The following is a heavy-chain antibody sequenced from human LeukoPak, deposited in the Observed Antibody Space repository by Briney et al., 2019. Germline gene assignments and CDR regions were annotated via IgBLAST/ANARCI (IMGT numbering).Heavy chain of an antibody. CDR3: AKKRRGNTAMVTGFDY. D-gene: IGHD5-18*01. J-gene: IGHJ4*02. V-gene: IGHV3-23*01. CDR1: GFTFSSYA. CDR2: ISGSGGST. Sequence: GGSLRLSCAASGFTFSSYAMSWVRQAPGKGLEWVSAISGSGGSTYYADSVKGRFTISRDNSKNTLYLQMNSLRAEDTAVYYCAKKRRGNTAMVTGFDYWGQGTQVTVSS.